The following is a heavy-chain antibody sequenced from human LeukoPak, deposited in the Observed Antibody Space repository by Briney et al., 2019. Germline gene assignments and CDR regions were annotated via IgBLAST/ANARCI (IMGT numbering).Heavy chain of an antibody. CDR3: VRTRRSIVATIFDY. D-gene: IGHD5-12*01. J-gene: IGHJ4*02. CDR1: GYTLSDYG. CDR2: VNFYNGNT. V-gene: IGHV1-18*01. Sequence: ASVKVSCKASGYTLSDYGISWVRQARGQGLEWMGWVNFYNGNTKYAEKFQGRLTMTRDTPTSTAYMEVRSLRPDDTAIYYCVRTRRSIVATIFDYWGKGALITVSS.